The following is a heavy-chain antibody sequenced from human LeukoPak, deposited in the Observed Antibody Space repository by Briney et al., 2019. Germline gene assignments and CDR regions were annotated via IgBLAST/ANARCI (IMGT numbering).Heavy chain of an antibody. CDR1: GYTFTSYY. CDR3: ARISYYYDSSGYFNNWFDP. V-gene: IGHV1-46*01. Sequence: ASVKVSCKASGYTFTSYYMHWVRQAPGQGLEWMGIINPSGGSTSYAQKFQGRVTMTRDTSTSTVYMELSSLRSEDTAVYYCARISYYYDSSGYFNNWFDPWGQGTLVTVSS. CDR2: INPSGGST. J-gene: IGHJ5*02. D-gene: IGHD3-22*01.